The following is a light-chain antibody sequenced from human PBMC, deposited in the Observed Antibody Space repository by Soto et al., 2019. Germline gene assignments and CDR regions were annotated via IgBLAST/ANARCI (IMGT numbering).Light chain of an antibody. Sequence: DIVISQSPDSLAVSLLESATLSCMASQSVSSGYLAWYQQKPGQAPRLLIYGASRRATGIPDRFSGSGSGTDFTLSISRLEPEDFAVYWCQHYGNSPTFGQGTKVDIK. CDR1: QSVSSGY. J-gene: IGKJ1*01. CDR2: GAS. V-gene: IGKV3-20*01. CDR3: QHYGNSPT.